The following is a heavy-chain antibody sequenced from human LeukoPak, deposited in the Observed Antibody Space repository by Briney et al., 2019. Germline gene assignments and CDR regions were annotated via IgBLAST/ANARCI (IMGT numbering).Heavy chain of an antibody. Sequence: HPGGSLRLSCEVSGFIFNLYYMSWVRQAPGKGLQWVANIKQDGTEKSYVDSVKGRFTISRDNAKNSLYLQMNSLRAEDTAVYYCAKGASGWYSIYFDYWGQGTLVTVSS. CDR2: IKQDGTEK. J-gene: IGHJ4*02. CDR1: GFIFNLYY. V-gene: IGHV3-7*03. CDR3: AKGASGWYSIYFDY. D-gene: IGHD6-19*01.